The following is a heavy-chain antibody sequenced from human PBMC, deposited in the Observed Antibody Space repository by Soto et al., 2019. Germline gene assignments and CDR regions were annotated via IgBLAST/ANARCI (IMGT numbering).Heavy chain of an antibody. Sequence: SVKVSCKASGYTFTGYYMHWVRQAPGQGLEWMGWINPNSGGTNYAQKFQGWVTMTRDTSISTAYMELSRLRSDDTAVYYCARDTGDIGYCSGGSCYPTGNWFDPWGQGTLVTVSS. J-gene: IGHJ5*02. V-gene: IGHV1-2*04. CDR3: ARDTGDIGYCSGGSCYPTGNWFDP. CDR2: INPNSGGT. CDR1: GYTFTGYY. D-gene: IGHD2-15*01.